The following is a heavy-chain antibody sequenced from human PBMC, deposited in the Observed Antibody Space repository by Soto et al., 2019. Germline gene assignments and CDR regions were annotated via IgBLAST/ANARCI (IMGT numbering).Heavy chain of an antibody. Sequence: GGSLRLSCAASGFTFSSYAVSWVRQAPGKGLEWVPAISGSGDNTYYADSVKGRFTISRDTSKNTLYLQMNTLRAEDTAVYYCAKEGFNWNSGLFDYWGQGTLVTVSS. D-gene: IGHD1-7*01. CDR3: AKEGFNWNSGLFDY. CDR1: GFTFSSYA. J-gene: IGHJ4*02. V-gene: IGHV3-23*01. CDR2: ISGSGDNT.